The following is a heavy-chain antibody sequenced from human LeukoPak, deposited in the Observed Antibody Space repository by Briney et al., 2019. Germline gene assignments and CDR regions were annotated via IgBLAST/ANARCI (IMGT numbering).Heavy chain of an antibody. CDR1: GFTFSSYA. CDR2: ISYDGSNK. Sequence: PGGSLRLSCAASGFTFSSYAMHWVRQAPGKGLEWVAVISYDGSNKYYADSVKGRFTISRDNSKNTLYLQTNSLRAEDTAVYYCARGGRYFDWFHIDYWGQGTLVTVSS. D-gene: IGHD3-9*01. V-gene: IGHV3-30*04. J-gene: IGHJ4*02. CDR3: ARGGRYFDWFHIDY.